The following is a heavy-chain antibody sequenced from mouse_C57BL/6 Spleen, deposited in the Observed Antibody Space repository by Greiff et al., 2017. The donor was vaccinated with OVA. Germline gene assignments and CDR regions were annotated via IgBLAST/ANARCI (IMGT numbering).Heavy chain of an antibody. V-gene: IGHV1-69*01. CDR2: IDPSDSYT. D-gene: IGHD2-1*01. CDR1: GYTFTSYW. Sequence: QVQLQQSGAELVMPGASVKLSCKASGYTFTSYWMHWVKQRPGQGLEWIGEIDPSDSYTNYNQKFKGKSTLTVDKSSSTAYMQLSSLTSEDSAVYYCARGVYYGNPFDYWGQGTTLTVSS. J-gene: IGHJ2*01. CDR3: ARGVYYGNPFDY.